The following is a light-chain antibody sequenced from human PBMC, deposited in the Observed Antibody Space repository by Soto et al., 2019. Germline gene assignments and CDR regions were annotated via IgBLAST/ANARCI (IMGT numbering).Light chain of an antibody. CDR1: QSVNNN. Sequence: VLTQSPGTLSLSPWERATLSCRASQSVNNNYLAWYQQKPGQSPRLLIYGASIRATAIPDRFSGSGSGTKFTLTISSLQSEDFAVYYCQQYNNWPVFGQGTKVDIK. CDR2: GAS. J-gene: IGKJ1*01. CDR3: QQYNNWPV. V-gene: IGKV3D-15*01.